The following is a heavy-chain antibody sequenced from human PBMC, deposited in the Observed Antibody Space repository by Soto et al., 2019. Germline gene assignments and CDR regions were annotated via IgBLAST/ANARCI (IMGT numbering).Heavy chain of an antibody. J-gene: IGHJ6*02. Sequence: EVQLVESGGGLVQPGGSLRLSCAASGFPFRSYWMSWVRQAPGKGLEWVANIKQAGSEEYYVESVEGRFTISRDNAKNSLYLQMNSLRAEDTAVYYCARDPTMVLGAFYYYYGMDVWGQGTTVTVSS. CDR2: IKQAGSEE. D-gene: IGHD3-10*01. V-gene: IGHV3-7*03. CDR3: ARDPTMVLGAFYYYYGMDV. CDR1: GFPFRSYW.